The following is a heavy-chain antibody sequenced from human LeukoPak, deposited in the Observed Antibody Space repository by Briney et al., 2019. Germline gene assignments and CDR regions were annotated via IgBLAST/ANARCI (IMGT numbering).Heavy chain of an antibody. D-gene: IGHD6-19*01. CDR1: GFTFSSYW. Sequence: GGSLRLSCAASGFTFSSYWMHWVRQAPGKGLVWVSRINPDGSTTNYADSVKGRFTISRDIAKNSLYLQMNSLRAEDTAMYYCARHTLRLGWFDPWGQGTLVTVSS. J-gene: IGHJ5*02. V-gene: IGHV3-74*01. CDR3: ARHTLRLGWFDP. CDR2: INPDGSTT.